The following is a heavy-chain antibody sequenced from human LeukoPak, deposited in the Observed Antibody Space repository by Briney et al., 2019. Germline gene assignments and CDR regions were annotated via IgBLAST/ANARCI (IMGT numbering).Heavy chain of an antibody. CDR1: GGSIRSYY. Sequence: SETLSLTCTVSGGSIRSYYWSWIRQPPGKGLEWIGYIYYSGSTNYNPSLKSRVTISLDTSKNQFSLRLSSVIAADTAVYYCARRYYYNLGSFPFDFWGQGTLVTVSS. V-gene: IGHV4-59*01. J-gene: IGHJ4*02. D-gene: IGHD3-10*01. CDR3: ARRYYYNLGSFPFDF. CDR2: IYYSGST.